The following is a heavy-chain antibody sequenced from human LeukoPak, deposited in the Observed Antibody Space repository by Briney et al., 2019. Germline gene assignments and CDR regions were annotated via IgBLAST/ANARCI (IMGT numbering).Heavy chain of an antibody. CDR3: ARGGGHYNFVYGCP. CDR1: GYRFTEYY. J-gene: IGHJ4*02. D-gene: IGHD3-3*01. Sequence: GASVKVSCKASGYRFTEYYIHWSRQAPGQGLEWMGCINPNSGGTYYGQMFQGRVTMTRDTSISTAYMQLSSLRSDDTAVYYCARGGGHYNFVYGCPWGQGTLATVSS. CDR2: INPNSGGT. V-gene: IGHV1-2*02.